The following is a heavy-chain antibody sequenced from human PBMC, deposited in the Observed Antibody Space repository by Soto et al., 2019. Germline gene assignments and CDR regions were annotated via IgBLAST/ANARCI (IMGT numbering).Heavy chain of an antibody. CDR1: AFTFSSYA. V-gene: IGHV3-64*01. J-gene: IGHJ3*02. CDR2: ISSNGGST. Sequence: EVQLVESGGGLVQPGGSLRLSCAASAFTFSSYAMHWVRQAPGKGLEYVSAISSNGGSTYYANSVKGRLTISRDNSKNTLYLQMGSLRAADMAVYYCARNYGGNSYAFDIWGQGTMVTVSS. D-gene: IGHD2-21*02. CDR3: ARNYGGNSYAFDI.